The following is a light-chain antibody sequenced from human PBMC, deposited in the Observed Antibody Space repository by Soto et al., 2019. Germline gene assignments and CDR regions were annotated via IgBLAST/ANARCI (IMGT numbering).Light chain of an antibody. CDR3: QHRSNWPPIT. V-gene: IGKV3-11*01. CDR1: QSVSMY. CDR2: DTS. J-gene: IGKJ5*01. Sequence: EIVLTQSPVTLSLSPGETAALSCRASQSVSMYLAWYQQRPGQAPRLLIYDTSNRATGIPARFSARGFGTDFTLIISNLEPEDSAVYYCQHRSNWPPITFGQGTRLEIK.